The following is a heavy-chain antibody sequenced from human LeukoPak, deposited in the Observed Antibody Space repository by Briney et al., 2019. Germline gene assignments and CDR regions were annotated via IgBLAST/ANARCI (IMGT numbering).Heavy chain of an antibody. D-gene: IGHD3-22*01. CDR1: GFTFSSYW. J-gene: IGHJ4*02. Sequence: GGSLRLSCAVSGFTFSSYWMSWVRQAPGKGLEWVANIKEDGTEKYYQDSVKGRFTISRDNAKNSLYLQMNSLKAEDTAVYYCAREVVLSTSAWFEYWGQGTLVTVSS. V-gene: IGHV3-7*01. CDR2: IKEDGTEK. CDR3: AREVVLSTSAWFEY.